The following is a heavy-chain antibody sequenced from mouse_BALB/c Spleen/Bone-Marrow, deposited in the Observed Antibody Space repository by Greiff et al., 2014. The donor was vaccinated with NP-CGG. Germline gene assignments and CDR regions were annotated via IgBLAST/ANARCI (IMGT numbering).Heavy chain of an antibody. D-gene: IGHD3-2*01. V-gene: IGHV1-54*01. CDR1: GYAFTNYL. Sequence: QVQLQQSGAELVRPGTSVKGSCKASGYAFTNYLIGGLKQRPGRGLGWIGVSNPGSGGTNYNEKFKGKATLTADKSSSTAYMQLSSLTSDDSAVYFCARETVRGFAYWGQGTLVTVSA. CDR3: ARETVRGFAY. J-gene: IGHJ3*01. CDR2: SNPGSGGT.